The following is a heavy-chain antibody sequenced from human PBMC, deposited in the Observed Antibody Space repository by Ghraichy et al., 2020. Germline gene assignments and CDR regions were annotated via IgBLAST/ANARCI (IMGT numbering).Heavy chain of an antibody. CDR2: IHTSGST. V-gene: IGHV4-4*07. CDR3: ARDDANGWYDY. D-gene: IGHD2-15*01. J-gene: IGHJ4*02. Sequence: SETLSLTCAVSGASIRSYYWNWIRQPAGKGLEWIGRIHTSGSTNYNPSLKSRVTISVDTSKNQYSLKLSSVNAADTAIHYCARDDANGWYDYWGRGTLVTVSS. CDR1: GASIRSYY.